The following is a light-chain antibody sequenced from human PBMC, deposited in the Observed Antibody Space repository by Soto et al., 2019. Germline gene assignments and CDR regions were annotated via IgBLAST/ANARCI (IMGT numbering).Light chain of an antibody. J-gene: IGKJ2*02. Sequence: DVEMTQSPSPLSASIGDRVTITCRASQSIDNWLAWYQQKPGKAPQLLIYDASKVKTGVPSRFTDSGFGKEFTLNINTLQSDDSATYFCHLHSGYPCTFGLGTKVDSK. V-gene: IGKV1-5*01. CDR1: QSIDNW. CDR3: HLHSGYPCT. CDR2: DAS.